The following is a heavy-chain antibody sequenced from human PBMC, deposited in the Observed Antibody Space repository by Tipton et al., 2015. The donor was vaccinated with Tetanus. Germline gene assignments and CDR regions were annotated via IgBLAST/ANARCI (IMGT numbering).Heavy chain of an antibody. CDR2: IYYSGST. V-gene: IGHV4-59*01. CDR1: GGSISSYY. D-gene: IGHD6-19*01. J-gene: IGHJ4*02. CDR3: ARESRPMYSSGWAFDY. Sequence: TLSLTCTVPGGSISSYYWSWIRQPPGKGLEWIGYIYYSGSTNYNPSLKSRVTISVDTSKNQFSLKLSSVTAADTAVYYCARESRPMYSSGWAFDYWGQGTLVTVSS.